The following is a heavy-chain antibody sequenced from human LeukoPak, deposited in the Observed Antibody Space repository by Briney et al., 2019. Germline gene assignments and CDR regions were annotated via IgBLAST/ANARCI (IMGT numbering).Heavy chain of an antibody. CDR3: ARRFFTVTHFAFDY. Sequence: SQTLSLTCAVSGGSISSGGYSWRWIQQPPGKGLEWIGYIYHSGSAYYNPALKSRVTISVDRSKNQFSLKLNSVTAADTAVYYCARRFFTVTHFAFDYWGQGTLVTVSS. D-gene: IGHD4-11*01. CDR1: GGSISSGGYS. J-gene: IGHJ4*02. CDR2: IYHSGSA. V-gene: IGHV4-30-2*01.